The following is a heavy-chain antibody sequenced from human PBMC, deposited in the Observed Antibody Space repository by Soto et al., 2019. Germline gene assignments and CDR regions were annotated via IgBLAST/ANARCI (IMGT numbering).Heavy chain of an antibody. V-gene: IGHV3-23*01. D-gene: IGHD3-3*01. CDR3: GIDLSPRLGFGLGH. Sequence: EVQLLESGGGSVQPGGSLRLSCAGSGFTFSTYAMSWVRQAPGKGLEWVSATSGAGDTTYYADSVEGRFTISRDNSKNTLYLQMNSLRAEEAAVYYCGIDLSPRLGFGLGHWGQGPLVTVSP. CDR2: TSGAGDTT. J-gene: IGHJ5*02. CDR1: GFTFSTYA.